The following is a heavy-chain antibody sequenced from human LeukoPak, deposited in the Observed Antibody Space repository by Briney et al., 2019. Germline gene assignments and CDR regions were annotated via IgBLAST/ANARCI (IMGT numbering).Heavy chain of an antibody. CDR2: ISESGGTT. V-gene: IGHV3-23*01. J-gene: IGHJ4*02. D-gene: IGHD6-19*01. Sequence: GSLRLSCAASGFTFSSYAMSWVRQAPGKGLEWVSSISESGGTTDYADSVKGRFTISRDNSKNTLYLQMNSLRAEDTAVYYCARQWLVNGWGQATLVTVSS. CDR1: GFTFSSYA. CDR3: ARQWLVNG.